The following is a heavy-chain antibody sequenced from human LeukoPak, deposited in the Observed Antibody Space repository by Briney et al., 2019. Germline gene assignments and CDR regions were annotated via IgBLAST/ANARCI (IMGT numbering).Heavy chain of an antibody. D-gene: IGHD3-22*01. Sequence: GGSLRLSCAASGFTFSSFAMHWVRQAPGKGLEYVSAISSNGGSTYYANSVKGRFTISRDNSKNTLYLQMGSLRAEDMAVYYCARDLRRPSYYYDSSGYYPPHYYYGMDVWGQGTTVTVSS. V-gene: IGHV3-64*01. CDR3: ARDLRRPSYYYDSSGYYPPHYYYGMDV. CDR2: ISSNGGST. CDR1: GFTFSSFA. J-gene: IGHJ6*02.